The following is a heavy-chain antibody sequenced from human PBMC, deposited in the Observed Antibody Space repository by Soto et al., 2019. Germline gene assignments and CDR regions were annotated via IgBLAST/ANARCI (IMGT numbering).Heavy chain of an antibody. J-gene: IGHJ6*02. CDR1: GFSFDDFA. D-gene: IGHD5-18*01. V-gene: IGHV3-9*01. Sequence: EVQLVESGGGLVQPGRSLTLSCVASGFSFDDFAMHWVRQAPGKGLEWVSSISWNSGRIGYADSVKGRFTISRDNAESSLYLQMNSLRVEDTALYYCAKDMDTAMSMGYGMDVWGQGTTVTVAS. CDR2: ISWNSGRI. CDR3: AKDMDTAMSMGYGMDV.